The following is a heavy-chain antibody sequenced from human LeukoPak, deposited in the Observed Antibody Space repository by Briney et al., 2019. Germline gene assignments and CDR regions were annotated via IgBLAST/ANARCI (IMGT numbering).Heavy chain of an antibody. V-gene: IGHV3-30*04. CDR3: AKSRGGYSGYDPFDY. Sequence: GGSLRLSCAASGFTFSSYAMHWVRQAPGKGLEWVAVISYDGSNKYYADSVKGRFTISRDNAKNSLYLQMNSLRAEDTALYYCAKSRGGYSGYDPFDYWGQGTLVTVSS. D-gene: IGHD5-12*01. CDR1: GFTFSSYA. CDR2: ISYDGSNK. J-gene: IGHJ4*02.